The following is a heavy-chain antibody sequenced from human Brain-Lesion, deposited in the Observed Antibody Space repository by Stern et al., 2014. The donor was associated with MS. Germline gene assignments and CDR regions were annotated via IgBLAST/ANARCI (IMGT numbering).Heavy chain of an antibody. CDR3: ARHDSVPRPSQLYSARDRGPGYFDY. D-gene: IGHD1-26*01. J-gene: IGHJ4*02. CDR2: IYYSGFT. V-gene: IGHV4-39*01. Sequence: VQLVESGPGLVKPSETLSLTCTVSGGSISSSTYYWAWIRQPPGKGLEWIGNIYYSGFTYYNPSLQSRVTISVDVSKNQFSLKLSSVTAADTAIYYCARHDSVPRPSQLYSARDRGPGYFDYWGQGTLVTVSS. CDR1: GGSISSSTYY.